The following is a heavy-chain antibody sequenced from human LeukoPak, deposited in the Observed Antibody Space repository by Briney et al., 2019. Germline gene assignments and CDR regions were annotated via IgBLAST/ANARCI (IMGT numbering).Heavy chain of an antibody. CDR1: GGTFSNYA. Sequence: SVKVSCKASGGTFSNYAISWLRQAPGQGLEWMGRIVPIFGTANYAQRFQGRITITTDESTSTAYMELSSLRSEDTAVYYCASPIMVYDAFDIWGQGTMVTVSS. CDR2: IVPIFGTA. D-gene: IGHD2-8*01. J-gene: IGHJ3*02. CDR3: ASPIMVYDAFDI. V-gene: IGHV1-69*05.